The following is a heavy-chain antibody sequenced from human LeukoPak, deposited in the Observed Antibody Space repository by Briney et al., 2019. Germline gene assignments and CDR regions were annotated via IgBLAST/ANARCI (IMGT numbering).Heavy chain of an antibody. Sequence: GGSLRLSCAASGFTFSSYSTNWVRQAPGKGLEWVSYISSSSSTIYYADSVKGRFTISRDNAKNSLYLQINSLRDEDTAVYYCAREPLYGSGSYSFDYWGQGTLVTVSS. J-gene: IGHJ4*02. CDR3: AREPLYGSGSYSFDY. CDR1: GFTFSSYS. CDR2: ISSSSSTI. D-gene: IGHD3-10*01. V-gene: IGHV3-48*02.